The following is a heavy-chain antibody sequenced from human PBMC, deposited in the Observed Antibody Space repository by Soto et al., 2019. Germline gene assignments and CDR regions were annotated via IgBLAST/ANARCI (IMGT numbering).Heavy chain of an antibody. CDR1: GGTFSSYA. D-gene: IGHD4-17*01. V-gene: IGHV1-69*14. CDR3: ARDDDEFAVTTDFDY. CDR2: IIPIFGTA. Sequence: QVQLVQSGAEVKKPGSSVKVSCKASGGTFSSYAISWVRQAPGQGLEWMGGIIPIFGTANYAQKFQGRVTFPGEKSPTTAYRGLSGLSSEDTAFYYCARDDDEFAVTTDFDYGGQGTLVPVSS. J-gene: IGHJ4*02.